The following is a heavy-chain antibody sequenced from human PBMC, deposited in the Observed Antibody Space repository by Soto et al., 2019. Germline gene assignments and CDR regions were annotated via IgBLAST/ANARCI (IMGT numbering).Heavy chain of an antibody. CDR3: AKHGGRYCSSTSRYTYYYYYGMDV. Sequence: GGSLRLSCAASGFTFSSYAMHWVRQAPGKGLEWVAVISYDGSNKYYADSVKGRFTISRDNSKHTLYLQMNSLRAEDTAVYYCAKHGGRYCSSTSRYTYYYYYGMDVWGQGTTVTVSS. CDR2: ISYDGSNK. D-gene: IGHD2-2*02. V-gene: IGHV3-30-3*01. CDR1: GFTFSSYA. J-gene: IGHJ6*02.